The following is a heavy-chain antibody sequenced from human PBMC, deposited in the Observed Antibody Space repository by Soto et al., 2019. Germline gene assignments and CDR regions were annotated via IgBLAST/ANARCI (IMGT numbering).Heavy chain of an antibody. Sequence: QVQLQQWGAGLLKPSETLSLTCAVYGGSFNGYYWSWIRQPPGKGPEWIGDSNDSGSTNYNPSLKSRVTISVDTSKNQFSLKLRSVTAADMAVFYCARAPDKYYFDSWGQGTLVTVSS. J-gene: IGHJ4*02. CDR1: GGSFNGYY. CDR2: SNDSGST. CDR3: ARAPDKYYFDS. V-gene: IGHV4-34*01.